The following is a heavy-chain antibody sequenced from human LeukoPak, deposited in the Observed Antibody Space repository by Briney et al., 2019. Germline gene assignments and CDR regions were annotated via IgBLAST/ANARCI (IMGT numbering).Heavy chain of an antibody. CDR2: ISASGGST. CDR3: ARDGYSFGHDFDY. D-gene: IGHD5-18*01. Sequence: TGGSLRLSCAASGFTFRSHDMSWVRQAPGKGLEWVSGISASGGSTFYADSVKGRFTISRDNSKNTLYLQMNSLRAEDTAVYYCARDGYSFGHDFDYWGQGTLVTVSS. V-gene: IGHV3-23*01. CDR1: GFTFRSHD. J-gene: IGHJ4*02.